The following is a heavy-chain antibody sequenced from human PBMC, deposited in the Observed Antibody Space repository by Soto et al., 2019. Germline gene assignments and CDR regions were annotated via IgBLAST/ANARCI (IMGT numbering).Heavy chain of an antibody. D-gene: IGHD2-15*01. Sequence: QVQLVQSGVEVKKPGASVKGSCKASGYTFISHGISWVRQAPGQGLEWMGWISGKNGNTNYAQKIQGRVTLTTDTSTSKAYMELRSLISYDTAVYYCARVSSSIVVGTDYGMDVWGQGTTVTVSS. J-gene: IGHJ6*02. V-gene: IGHV1-18*04. CDR3: ARVSSSIVVGTDYGMDV. CDR2: ISGKNGNT. CDR1: GYTFISHG.